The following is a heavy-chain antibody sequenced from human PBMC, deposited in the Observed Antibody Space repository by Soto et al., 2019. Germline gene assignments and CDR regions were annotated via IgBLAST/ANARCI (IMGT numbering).Heavy chain of an antibody. CDR2: IKQDGSEK. CDR3: ARDPDTGSSGWSRRWGWFDP. CDR1: GFTFSSYW. J-gene: IGHJ5*02. Sequence: EVQLVESGGGLVQPGGSLRLSCAASGFTFSSYWMSWVRQAPGKGLEWVANIKQDGSEKYYVDSVKGRFTISRDNAKNSLYLQMNSLRAEDTAVYYCARDPDTGSSGWSRRWGWFDPWGQGTLVTVSS. V-gene: IGHV3-7*01. D-gene: IGHD6-19*01.